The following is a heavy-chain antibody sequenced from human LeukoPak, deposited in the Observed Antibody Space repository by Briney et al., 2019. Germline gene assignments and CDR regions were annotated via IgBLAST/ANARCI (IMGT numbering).Heavy chain of an antibody. J-gene: IGHJ4*02. CDR1: GFTFDDYG. D-gene: IGHD2-15*01. Sequence: PGGSLRLSCAASGFTFDDYGMSWVRQAPGKGLEWVSGINWNGGSTGYADSVEGRFTISRDNAKNSLYLQMNSLRAEDTALYYCARDANCSGGSCYFDYWGQGTLVTVSS. CDR3: ARDANCSGGSCYFDY. V-gene: IGHV3-20*04. CDR2: INWNGGST.